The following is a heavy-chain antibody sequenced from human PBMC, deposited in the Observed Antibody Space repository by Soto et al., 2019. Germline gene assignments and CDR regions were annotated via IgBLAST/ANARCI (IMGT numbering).Heavy chain of an antibody. CDR2: INPNSGGT. Sequence: ASVKVSCKASGYTFTGYYMHWVRQAPGQGLEWMGWINPNSGGTNYAQKFQGRVTMTRDTSISTAYMELSRLRSDDTAAYYCARDGSSFHWFDPWGQGTLVTVSS. V-gene: IGHV1-2*02. D-gene: IGHD6-6*01. CDR1: GYTFTGYY. CDR3: ARDGSSFHWFDP. J-gene: IGHJ5*02.